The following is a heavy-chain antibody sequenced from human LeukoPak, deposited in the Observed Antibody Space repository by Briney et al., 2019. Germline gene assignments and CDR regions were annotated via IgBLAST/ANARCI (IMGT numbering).Heavy chain of an antibody. CDR1: GFTFSTYG. CDR2: ISSVSTYI. D-gene: IGHD2-2*01. CDR3: ARDRYQLPQLVFDY. V-gene: IGHV3-21*01. J-gene: IGHJ4*02. Sequence: GGSLRLSCAASGFTFSTYGMNWVRQAPGKGLEWVSSISSVSTYIYYADSVKGRFTISRDNAKNSLYLQMNSLRAGDTAVYYCARDRYQLPQLVFDYWGQGTLVTVSS.